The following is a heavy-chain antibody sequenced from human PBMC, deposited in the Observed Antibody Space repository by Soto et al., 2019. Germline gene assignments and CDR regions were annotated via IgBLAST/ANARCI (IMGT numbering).Heavy chain of an antibody. J-gene: IGHJ4*02. V-gene: IGHV1-69*01. CDR3: ARDGEMTYCSGGSCYSRMAFFDY. D-gene: IGHD2-15*01. CDR2: IIPIFGTA. Sequence: QVQLVQSGAEVKQPASSVKVSCKASGGTFSSYAISWVRQAPGRGLEWMGGIIPIFGTANYAQKFQGRVTITADESTSTAYMELSSLRSEDTAVYYCARDGEMTYCSGGSCYSRMAFFDYWGQGTLVTVSS. CDR1: GGTFSSYA.